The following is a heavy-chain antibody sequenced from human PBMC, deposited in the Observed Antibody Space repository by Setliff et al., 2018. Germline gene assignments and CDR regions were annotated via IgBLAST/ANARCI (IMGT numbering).Heavy chain of an antibody. V-gene: IGHV4-38-2*01. D-gene: IGHD6-19*01. CDR3: VRTDYSDGRYSMDV. CDR2: IHHSGNT. CDR1: GFSISSGYY. Sequence: SETLSLTCAVSGFSISSGYYWGWIRQPPGKGLEWIVNIHHSGNTNYNPSLKSRVTISVDKSTNQFSLKLNSVTAADTAVYYCVRTDYSDGRYSMDVWGKGTTVTVSS. J-gene: IGHJ6*03.